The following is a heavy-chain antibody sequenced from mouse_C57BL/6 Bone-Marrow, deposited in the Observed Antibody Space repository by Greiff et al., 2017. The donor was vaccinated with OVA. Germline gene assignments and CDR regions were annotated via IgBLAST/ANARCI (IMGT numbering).Heavy chain of an antibody. CDR3: TKIYYNY. J-gene: IGHJ2*01. CDR1: GYTFTDYE. CDR2: IDPETGGT. Sequence: VQLQQSGAELVRPGASVTLSCKASGYTFTDYEMHWVKQTPVHGLEWIGAIDPETGGTAYNQKFKGKAILTADKSSSTAYMELRSLTSEDSAFYYCTKIYYNYWGQGTTLTVSS. V-gene: IGHV1-15*01. D-gene: IGHD1-1*01.